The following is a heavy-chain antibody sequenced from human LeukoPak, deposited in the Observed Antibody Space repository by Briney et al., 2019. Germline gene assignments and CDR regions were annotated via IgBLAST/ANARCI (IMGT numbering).Heavy chain of an antibody. V-gene: IGHV4-4*07. D-gene: IGHD6-25*01. J-gene: IGHJ6*04. CDR2: IDSSGRT. CDR3: ARVEMGSEVSCCFADV. Sequence: SETLSLTXTVSGGSISSYFWSWIRQPAGKGLEWIGHIDSSGRTNYNPSLKSRVSMSVDKSKNQFSVKVTSVSAADTALYYCARVEMGSEVSCCFADVWGKGTTVTVSS. CDR1: GGSISSYF.